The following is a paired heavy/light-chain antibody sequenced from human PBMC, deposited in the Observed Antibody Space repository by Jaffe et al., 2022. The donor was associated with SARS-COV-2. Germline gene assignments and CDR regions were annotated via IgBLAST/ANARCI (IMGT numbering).Heavy chain of an antibody. J-gene: IGHJ3*02. Sequence: QLQLQESGPGLVKPSETLSLTCTVSGDSISSSDYHWAWIRQPPGKGLEWIASISYTGTTYYNPSLNSRASISADTTKNQFSLKLSSVSATDTAVFYCVRRRSLYVAFDIWGQGTMVTVSS. V-gene: IGHV4-39*01. CDR2: ISYTGTT. CDR3: VRRRSLYVAFDI. CDR1: GDSISSSDYH. D-gene: IGHD3-10*01.
Light chain of an antibody. J-gene: IGKJ3*01. CDR3: QQYYTSPLT. Sequence: DIVVTQSPDSLAVSLGERATINCKSSQSILYHANNKNYLAWYQQKPGQPPKLLIYWASTRESGVPDRFSGSGSGTDFTLTISSLQAEDVAIYYCQQYYTSPLTFGPGTKVGVK. V-gene: IGKV4-1*01. CDR2: WAS. CDR1: QSILYHANNKNY.